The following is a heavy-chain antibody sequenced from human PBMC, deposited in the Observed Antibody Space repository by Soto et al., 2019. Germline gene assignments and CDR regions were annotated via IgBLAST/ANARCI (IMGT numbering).Heavy chain of an antibody. J-gene: IGHJ3*02. CDR2: ISYDGSNK. CDR3: ARVGAGGDAFDI. D-gene: IGHD3-16*01. V-gene: IGHV3-30-3*01. Sequence: GGSLRLSCAASGFTFSSYAMHWVRQAPGKGLEWVAVISYDGSNKYYADSVKGRFTISRDNSKNTLYLQMNSLRAEDTAVYYCARVGAGGDAFDIWGQGTMVTVSS. CDR1: GFTFSSYA.